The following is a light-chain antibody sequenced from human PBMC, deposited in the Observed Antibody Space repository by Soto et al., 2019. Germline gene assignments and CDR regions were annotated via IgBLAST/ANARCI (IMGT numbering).Light chain of an antibody. J-gene: IGKJ2*01. CDR1: QTVRGNY. CDR2: EAS. Sequence: FVLTQSSGTLSLSPGERATLSCRASQTVRGNYIAWYQQKPGQAPRVLIFEASRRATGTPDRFSGSGSGTDFTLTISRLEPEDFAVYYCQQYVNSPFTFGQGTNLEI. CDR3: QQYVNSPFT. V-gene: IGKV3-20*01.